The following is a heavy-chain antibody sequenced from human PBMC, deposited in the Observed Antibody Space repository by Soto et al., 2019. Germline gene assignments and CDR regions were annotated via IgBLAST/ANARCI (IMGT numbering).Heavy chain of an antibody. V-gene: IGHV1-69*01. CDR1: GGTFSSYA. D-gene: IGHD1-26*01. Sequence: QVQLVQSGAEVKKPGSSVKVSCKASGGTFSSYAISWVRQAPGQGLEWMGGIITIFGTANYAQKFQGRVTITADESTSTDYMELSSLRSEDTAVYYCARALVGASLVGGRYYGMDVWGQGTTVTVSS. CDR2: IITIFGTA. J-gene: IGHJ6*02. CDR3: ARALVGASLVGGRYYGMDV.